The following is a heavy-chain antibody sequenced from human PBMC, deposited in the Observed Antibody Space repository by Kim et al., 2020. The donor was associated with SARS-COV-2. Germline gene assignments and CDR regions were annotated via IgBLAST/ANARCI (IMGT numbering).Heavy chain of an antibody. J-gene: IGHJ4*02. Sequence: GGSLRLSCAASGFTFSSYAMSWVRQAPGKGLEWVSAISGSGGSTYYADSVKGRFTISRDNSKNTLYLQMNSLRAEDTAVYYCAKDKSRNYYDSSGYYDYFDYWGQGTLVTFSS. CDR2: ISGSGGST. V-gene: IGHV3-23*01. CDR3: AKDKSRNYYDSSGYYDYFDY. CDR1: GFTFSSYA. D-gene: IGHD3-22*01.